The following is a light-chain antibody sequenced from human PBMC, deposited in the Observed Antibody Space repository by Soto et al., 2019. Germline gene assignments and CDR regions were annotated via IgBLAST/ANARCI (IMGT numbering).Light chain of an antibody. J-gene: IGLJ2*01. CDR2: DVS. CDR1: SSDVGGYNY. V-gene: IGLV2-14*03. Sequence: QSALTQPASVSGSPGQSITISCTGTSSDVGGYNYVSWYQRHPGKAPKLMIYDVSNRPSGVSNRFSGSKSGNTASLTISGRQAEDEADYYCSSFRSGSTMVFGGGTKLTVL. CDR3: SSFRSGSTMV.